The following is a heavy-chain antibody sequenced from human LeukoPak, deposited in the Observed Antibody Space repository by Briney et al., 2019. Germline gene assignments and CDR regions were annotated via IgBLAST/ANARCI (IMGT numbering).Heavy chain of an antibody. D-gene: IGHD5-18*01. Sequence: GGSLRLSCAASGFTFSSYSMNWVRQAPGKGLEWVANINQDGSEKYYVDSVKGRFTVSRDNAENSLYLLMNSLRAEDTAVYYCAKHPAGYRYGYYYGMDVWGQGTTVIVSS. CDR2: INQDGSEK. CDR3: AKHPAGYRYGYYYGMDV. V-gene: IGHV3-7*03. J-gene: IGHJ6*02. CDR1: GFTFSSYS.